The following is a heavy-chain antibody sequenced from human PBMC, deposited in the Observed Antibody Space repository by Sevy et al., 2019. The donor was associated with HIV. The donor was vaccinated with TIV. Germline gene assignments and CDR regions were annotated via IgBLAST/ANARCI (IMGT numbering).Heavy chain of an antibody. CDR3: ARALWGGLRCFDY. CDR1: GFTFSSYW. D-gene: IGHD3-3*01. CDR2: IKQDGSEK. Sequence: GGSLRLSCAASGFTFSSYWMSWVRQAPGKGLEWVANIKQDGSEKYYVDSVKGRFTISRDNAKNSLYLQMNSLRAEDTAMYYCARALWGGLRCFDYWGQGTLVTVSS. V-gene: IGHV3-7*01. J-gene: IGHJ4*02.